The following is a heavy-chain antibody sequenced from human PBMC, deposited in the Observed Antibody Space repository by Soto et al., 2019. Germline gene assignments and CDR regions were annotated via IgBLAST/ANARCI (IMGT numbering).Heavy chain of an antibody. CDR3: ARHYPGYCSGGSCYSSWYFDL. CDR2: IYYSGST. V-gene: IGHV4-39*01. D-gene: IGHD2-15*01. CDR1: GGSISSSSYY. J-gene: IGHJ2*01. Sequence: QLQLQESGPGLVKPSETLSLTCTVSGGSISSSSYYWGWIRQPPGKGLEWIGSIYYSGSTYYNPSLKSRVTISVATSKNQFSLKLSSVTAADTAVYYCARHYPGYCSGGSCYSSWYFDLWGRGTLVTVSS.